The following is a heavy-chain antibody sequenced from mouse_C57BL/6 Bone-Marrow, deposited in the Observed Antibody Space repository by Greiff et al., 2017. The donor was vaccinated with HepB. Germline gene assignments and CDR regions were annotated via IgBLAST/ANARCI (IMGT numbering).Heavy chain of an antibody. CDR1: GYTFTDYY. CDR2: INPNNGGT. CDR3: ASYYSNPYYAMDY. Sequence: EVKLQHSGPELVKPGASVKISCKASGYTFTDYYMNWVKQSHGKSLEWIGDINPNNGGTSYNQKFKGKATLTVDKSSSTSYMERRSLSSEDSAVSYCASYYSNPYYAMDYWGQGTSVTVSS. J-gene: IGHJ4*01. D-gene: IGHD2-5*01. V-gene: IGHV1-26*01.